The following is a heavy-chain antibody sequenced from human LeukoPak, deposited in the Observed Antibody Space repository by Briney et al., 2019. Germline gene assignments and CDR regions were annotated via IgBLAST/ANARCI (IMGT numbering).Heavy chain of an antibody. Sequence: PSETLSLTCTVSSGSISTSNYYWGWVRQPPGKGLEWIGEINHSGSTYYNPSLKSRVTISVDTSKNQFSLKLSSVTAADTAVYYCARIKKYSSGRGYFDYWGQGTLVTVSS. V-gene: IGHV4-39*01. D-gene: IGHD6-19*01. J-gene: IGHJ4*02. CDR2: INHSGST. CDR1: SGSISTSNYY. CDR3: ARIKKYSSGRGYFDY.